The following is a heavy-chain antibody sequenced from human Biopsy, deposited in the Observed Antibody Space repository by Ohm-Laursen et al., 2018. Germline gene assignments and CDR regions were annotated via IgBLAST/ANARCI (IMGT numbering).Heavy chain of an antibody. V-gene: IGHV4-4*07. J-gene: IGHJ3*02. CDR2: IYTSGSP. CDR3: ARGTGRYYVYGAFDI. CDR1: GDSINNYY. Sequence: SDTLSLTCTVSGDSINNYYWSWIRQPAGKGLEWIGRIYTSGSPNYNLSLDSRVTMSVDTSKNQFSLNLRSVTAADTAVYYCARGTGRYYVYGAFDIWGQGTVVTVSS. D-gene: IGHD1-26*01.